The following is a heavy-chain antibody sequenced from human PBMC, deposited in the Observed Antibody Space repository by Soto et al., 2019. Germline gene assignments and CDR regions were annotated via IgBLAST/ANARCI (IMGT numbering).Heavy chain of an antibody. D-gene: IGHD4-4*01. Sequence: SVKVSCKASVYNFINYGINRVRQAPGHGLEWMGWISAYSGNTFFAQNVQGRVTLTTDTLTSTAYMEVRSLRSDDTAVFYCARDQSTVTTRSYYDGMDVWGQRTTVTVSS. CDR1: VYNFINYG. CDR2: ISAYSGNT. V-gene: IGHV1-18*04. CDR3: ARDQSTVTTRSYYDGMDV. J-gene: IGHJ6*02.